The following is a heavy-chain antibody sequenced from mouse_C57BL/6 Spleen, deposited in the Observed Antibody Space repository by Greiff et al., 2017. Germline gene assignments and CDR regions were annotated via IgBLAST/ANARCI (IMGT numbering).Heavy chain of an antibody. V-gene: IGHV5-16*01. CDR2: INYDGSST. Sequence: EVKLMESEGGLVQPGSSMKLSCTASGFTFSDYYMAWVRQVPEKGLEWVANINYDGSSTYYLDSLKSRFIISRDNAKHILYLQMSSLESEDTATYYCARDVYGNPGYFDVWGTGTTVTVSS. J-gene: IGHJ1*03. CDR3: ARDVYGNPGYFDV. CDR1: GFTFSDYY. D-gene: IGHD1-1*01.